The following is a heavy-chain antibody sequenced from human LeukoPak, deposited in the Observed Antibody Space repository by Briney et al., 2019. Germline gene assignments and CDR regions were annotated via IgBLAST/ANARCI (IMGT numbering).Heavy chain of an antibody. Sequence: SVKVSCKASGGTFSSYAISWVRQAPGQGLEWMGGIIPIFGTANYAQKFQGRVTITTDESTSTAYMELSRLRSDDTAVYYCARITGTTRAFDIWGQGTMVTVSS. V-gene: IGHV1-69*05. CDR3: ARITGTTRAFDI. CDR2: IIPIFGTA. D-gene: IGHD1-7*01. CDR1: GGTFSSYA. J-gene: IGHJ3*02.